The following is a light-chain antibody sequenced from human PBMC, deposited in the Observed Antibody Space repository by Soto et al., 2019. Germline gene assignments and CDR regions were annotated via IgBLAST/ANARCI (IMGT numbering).Light chain of an antibody. CDR1: QSISSH. Sequence: DIQMTQSPSSLSASLGDRVTITCRASQSISSHLNWYQQKPGKSPKLLIYGAFIIQTGVPSRFSGSGYGTELSVTISSLQPEDVATYYCQQSYSSPPPFGQGTKVDI. J-gene: IGKJ1*01. V-gene: IGKV1-39*01. CDR2: GAF. CDR3: QQSYSSPPP.